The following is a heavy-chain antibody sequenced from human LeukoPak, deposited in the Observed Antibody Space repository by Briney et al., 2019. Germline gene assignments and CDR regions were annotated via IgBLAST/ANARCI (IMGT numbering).Heavy chain of an antibody. CDR3: AHSIRGYNYGNGPYNWFDP. CDR1: GFSFSTTEVT. Sequence: SGPTLVKPTQTLTLTCAFSGFSFSTTEVTVGWIRQPPGKALEWLALISSNNEKRYNPSLKTRLTIIKDTSKNRVVLTMTNMDPVDTATYYCAHSIRGYNYGNGPYNWFDPWGQGTLVTVSS. J-gene: IGHJ5*02. D-gene: IGHD5-18*01. CDR2: ISSNNEK. V-gene: IGHV2-5*01.